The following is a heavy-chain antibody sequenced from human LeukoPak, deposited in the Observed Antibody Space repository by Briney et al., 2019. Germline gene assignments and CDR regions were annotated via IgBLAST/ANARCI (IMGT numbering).Heavy chain of an antibody. Sequence: PSETLSLTCTVSGGSTSSSDYYWGWIRQPPDEGLEWIASIRYSANTYYNPSLKSRVTIFVDTSKNQFSLKLSSVTAADTAVYYCARQKPGNYAFDIWGQGTMVTVSS. V-gene: IGHV4-39*01. CDR2: IRYSANT. CDR3: ARQKPGNYAFDI. D-gene: IGHD2-21*01. CDR1: GGSTSSSDYY. J-gene: IGHJ3*02.